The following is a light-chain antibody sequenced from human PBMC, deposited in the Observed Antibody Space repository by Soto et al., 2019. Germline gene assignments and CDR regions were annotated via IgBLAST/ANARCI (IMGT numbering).Light chain of an antibody. CDR2: DAS. CDR3: QQRSNWPLA. V-gene: IGKV3-11*01. Sequence: EIALTQSPATLSLFPGERATLSCRASQSISSYLAWYQQKPGQAPRLLIFDASNRATGIPARFSGSGSGTDFTLTISSLEPVDFAVYYCQQRSNWPLAFGGGTKVEIK. J-gene: IGKJ4*01. CDR1: QSISSY.